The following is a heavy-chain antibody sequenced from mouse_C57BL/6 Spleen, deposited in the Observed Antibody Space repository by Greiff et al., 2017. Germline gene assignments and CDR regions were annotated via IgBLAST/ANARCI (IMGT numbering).Heavy chain of an antibody. CDR1: GYTFTSYW. Sequence: VQLQQPGAELVRPGTSVKLSCKASGYTFTSYWMHWVKQRPGQGLEWIGVIDPSDSYTNYNQKFKGKATLTVDTSSSTAYMQLSSLTSEDSAVXYCAKWDYYGSSRVFAYWGQGTLVTVSA. D-gene: IGHD1-1*01. V-gene: IGHV1-59*01. CDR2: IDPSDSYT. J-gene: IGHJ3*01. CDR3: AKWDYYGSSRVFAY.